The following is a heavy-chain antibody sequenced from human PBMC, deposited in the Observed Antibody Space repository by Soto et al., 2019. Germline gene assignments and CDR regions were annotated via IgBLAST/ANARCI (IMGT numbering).Heavy chain of an antibody. CDR1: GFTFSSYA. D-gene: IGHD6-13*01. J-gene: IGHJ4*02. Sequence: GGSLRLSCAASGFTFSSYAMSWVRQAPGKGLEWVSAISGSGGRTYYADSVKGRFTISRDNSKNTLYLQMNSLRAEDTAVCYCAKTLGGSGSCSWYPYPSDFDYWGQGTLVTVSS. V-gene: IGHV3-23*01. CDR2: ISGSGGRT. CDR3: AKTLGGSGSCSWYPYPSDFDY.